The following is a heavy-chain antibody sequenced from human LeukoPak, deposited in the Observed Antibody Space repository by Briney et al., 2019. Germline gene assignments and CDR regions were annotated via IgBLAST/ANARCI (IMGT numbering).Heavy chain of an antibody. CDR1: GYTFTSYW. D-gene: IGHD6-19*01. J-gene: IGHJ2*01. Sequence: GESLKISCKGSGYTFTSYWIGWVRQMPGRGLEWMGIIYPGDSDTRYSPSFQGQVTISADKSISTAYLQWSSLKASDTAMYYCARHVSFSSGWLHTPYWYFDLWGRGTLVTVSS. CDR3: ARHVSFSSGWLHTPYWYFDL. V-gene: IGHV5-51*01. CDR2: IYPGDSDT.